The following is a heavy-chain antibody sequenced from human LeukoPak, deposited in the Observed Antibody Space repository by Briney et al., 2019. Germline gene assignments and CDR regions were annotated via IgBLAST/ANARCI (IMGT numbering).Heavy chain of an antibody. CDR2: ISGSGGST. CDR1: GFTFSSYA. J-gene: IGHJ6*03. Sequence: PGGSLRLSCAASGFTFSSYAMSWVRQAPGKGLEWVSAISGSGGSTYYADSVKGRLTISRDNSKNTLYLQMNSLRAEDTAVYYCAKEGYSYGFPYYYYMDVWGKGTTVTVSS. V-gene: IGHV3-23*01. D-gene: IGHD5-18*01. CDR3: AKEGYSYGFPYYYYMDV.